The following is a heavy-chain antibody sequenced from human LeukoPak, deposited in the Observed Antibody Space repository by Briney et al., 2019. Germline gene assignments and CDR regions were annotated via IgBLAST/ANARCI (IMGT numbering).Heavy chain of an antibody. D-gene: IGHD3-16*01. V-gene: IGHV3-23*01. CDR3: AKASWVSSTDAVR. CDR2: MKGTGET. CDR1: GLSFSSFA. Sequence: PGGSLRLSCAASGLSFSSFAISWVRQAPARGLEGLSSMKGTGETFYADSVKGRFTLSSDSSRNTVYFQLNNLRVEDTAIYYCAKASWVSSTDAVRWGQGTLVTVSS. J-gene: IGHJ4*02.